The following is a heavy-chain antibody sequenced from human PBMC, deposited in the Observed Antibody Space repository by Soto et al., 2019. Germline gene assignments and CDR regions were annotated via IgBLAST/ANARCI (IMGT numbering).Heavy chain of an antibody. CDR2: ISASGGST. V-gene: IGHV3-23*01. CDR3: AKVLSSGSYSGALEY. J-gene: IGHJ4*02. D-gene: IGHD1-26*01. CDR1: GFSITSFA. Sequence: GGSLRLSCVASGFSITSFAMSWVRQAPGKGLEWASAISASGGSTYADSVKGRFTISRDNSKNTLYLQMNSLRVEDTAIYYCAKVLSSGSYSGALEYWGQGALVTVSS.